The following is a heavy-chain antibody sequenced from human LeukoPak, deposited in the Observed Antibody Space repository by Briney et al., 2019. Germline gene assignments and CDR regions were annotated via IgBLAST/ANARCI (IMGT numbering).Heavy chain of an antibody. CDR3: ARLGYSSSSRSY. CDR1: GYTFTGYY. D-gene: IGHD6-13*01. V-gene: IGHV1-2*02. J-gene: IGHJ4*02. CDR2: INPNSGGT. Sequence: ASVKVSCKAFGYTFTGYYVHWVRRAPGQGLEWMGWINPNSGGTNYAQKFQGRVTMTRDTSISTAYMELSRLRSDDTAVYYCARLGYSSSSRSYWGQGTLVTVSS.